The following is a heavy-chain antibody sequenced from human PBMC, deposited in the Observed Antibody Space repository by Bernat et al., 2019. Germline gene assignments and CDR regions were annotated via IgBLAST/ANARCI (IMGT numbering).Heavy chain of an antibody. CDR1: GFSFSGYA. CDR3: AKGVDFGDYDGYDAFDI. J-gene: IGHJ3*02. CDR2: ISGGGGST. V-gene: IGHV3-23*01. D-gene: IGHD4-17*01. Sequence: EVQLLESGGGLVQPGGSLRLSCAASGFSFSGYAMSWVRQAPGKGLEWVSGISGGGGSTYHADSVKGRITISRDNSKNTLFLQMNSLRVEDTAMYYCAKGVDFGDYDGYDAFDIWGQGTMVTVSS.